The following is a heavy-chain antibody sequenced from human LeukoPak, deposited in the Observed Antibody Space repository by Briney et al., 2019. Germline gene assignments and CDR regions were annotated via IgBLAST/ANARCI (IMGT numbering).Heavy chain of an antibody. CDR1: GYTFTGYY. CDR3: ARDGGLSGYTVVVVAASPDAFDI. CDR2: INPNSGGT. J-gene: IGHJ3*02. D-gene: IGHD2-15*01. V-gene: IGHV1-2*02. Sequence: ASVKVSCKASGYTFTGYYMHWVRQAPGQGLEWMGWINPNSGGTNYAQKFQGRVTMTRDTSISTAYMELSRLRSDDTAVYYCARDGGLSGYTVVVVAASPDAFDIWGQGTMVTVSS.